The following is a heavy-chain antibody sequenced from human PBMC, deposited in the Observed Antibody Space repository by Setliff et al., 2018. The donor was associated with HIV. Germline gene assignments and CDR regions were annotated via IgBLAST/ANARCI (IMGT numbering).Heavy chain of an antibody. J-gene: IGHJ4*02. CDR2: IYTSGST. V-gene: IGHV4-4*08. D-gene: IGHD3-10*01. Sequence: SETLSLPCTVSGGSISTYFWTWIRQPPGKGLEWIGYIYTSGSTNYNPSLKSRVTISVDTSKNQFSLKLSSVTAADTAVYYCARGSFIGDYYFFDYWGQGTLVTVSS. CDR1: GGSISTYF. CDR3: ARGSFIGDYYFFDY.